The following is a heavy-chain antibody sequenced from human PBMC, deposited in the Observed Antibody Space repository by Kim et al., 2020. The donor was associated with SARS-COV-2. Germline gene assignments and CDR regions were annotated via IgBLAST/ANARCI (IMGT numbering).Heavy chain of an antibody. CDR1: GLTFRNYG. J-gene: IGHJ5*02. V-gene: IGHV3-30*18. D-gene: IGHD2-2*01. Sequence: GGSLRLSCAASGLTFRNYGMHWVRQAPGKGLEWVADISYDGSIQYYGDSVEGRFTISRDNYKNTLYLQMNSLRVEDTAVYYCAKGPIGVVSGGKMWLDPWGQGTLVTVSS. CDR2: ISYDGSIQ. CDR3: AKGPIGVVSGGKMWLDP.